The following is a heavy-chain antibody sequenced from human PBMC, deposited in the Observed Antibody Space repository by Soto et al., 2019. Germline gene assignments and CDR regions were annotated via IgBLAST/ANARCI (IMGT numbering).Heavy chain of an antibody. V-gene: IGHV3-23*05. Sequence: GSLKISCAASGFTFNSYAMSWVRQAPGKGLGWVSAIGSDGTAIQYADSVKGRFTISKDNSKDMLYLQMNSLRAEDTAVYYCARPGLTVPGTRYFDHWGQGALVTVSS. CDR1: GFTFNSYA. CDR2: IGSDGTAI. J-gene: IGHJ4*02. D-gene: IGHD6-19*01. CDR3: ARPGLTVPGTRYFDH.